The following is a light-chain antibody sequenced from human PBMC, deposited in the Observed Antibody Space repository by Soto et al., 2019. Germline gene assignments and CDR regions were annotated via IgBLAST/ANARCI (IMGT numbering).Light chain of an antibody. Sequence: EIVLTQSPATLSVSPGERATLSCRASQSVSSNLVWYQQKPGQAPRLLIYDGSTRAAGIPARFSGGGSGTEFTLTISSLQSEDFAVYYCQHYNNWAYTVGQGTKLEIK. CDR3: QHYNNWAYT. J-gene: IGKJ2*01. CDR1: QSVSSN. CDR2: DGS. V-gene: IGKV3-15*01.